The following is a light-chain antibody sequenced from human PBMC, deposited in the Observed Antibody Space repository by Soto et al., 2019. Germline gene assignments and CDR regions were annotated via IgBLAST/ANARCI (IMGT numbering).Light chain of an antibody. CDR2: GAF. Sequence: VLTQSPDSLSLSPGERATLSCRASQYISTKLAWYQQKPGQAPRLLFSGAFNRATDTPDRFSGSGSGTDFTLIISGVEAEDFAMYCQQYGDSPWTFGQGTKVDIK. CDR3: QQYGDSPWT. CDR1: QYISTK. V-gene: IGKV3-20*01. J-gene: IGKJ1*01.